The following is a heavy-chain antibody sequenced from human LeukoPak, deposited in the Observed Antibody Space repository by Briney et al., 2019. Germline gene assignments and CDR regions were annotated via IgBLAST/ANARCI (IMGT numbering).Heavy chain of an antibody. CDR3: ARVSDFWSVPKAFDI. CDR2: IYYSGST. V-gene: IGHV4-61*08. D-gene: IGHD3-3*01. Sequence: PSQTLSLTCTVSGGSISSGDYYWSWIRQPPGKGLEWIGYIYYSGSTNYNPSLKSRVTISVDTSKNQFSLKLSSVTAADTAVYYCARVSDFWSVPKAFDIWGQGTMVTVSS. J-gene: IGHJ3*02. CDR1: GGSISSGDYY.